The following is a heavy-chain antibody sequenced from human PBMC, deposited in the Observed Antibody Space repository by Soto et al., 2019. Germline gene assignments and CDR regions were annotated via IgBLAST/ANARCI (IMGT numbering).Heavy chain of an antibody. CDR1: GGSFSDYY. CDR3: ARGGAPSRGGSFRRFDP. CDR2: IIHSGST. Sequence: SETLSLTCAVYGGSFSDYYWSWIRQPPGKGLEWIGEIIHSGSTNYNPSLKSRVTISVDTSKNQFSLKLSSVTAADTAVYYCARGGAPSRGGSFRRFDPWARGTLVTVSS. J-gene: IGHJ5*02. D-gene: IGHD1-26*01. V-gene: IGHV4-34*01.